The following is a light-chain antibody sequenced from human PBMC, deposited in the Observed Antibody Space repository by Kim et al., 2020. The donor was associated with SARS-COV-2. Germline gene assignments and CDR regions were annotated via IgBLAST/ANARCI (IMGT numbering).Light chain of an antibody. CDR3: SSFTSSISYV. Sequence: QPVLTQPASVSGSPGQSIIISCTGSSSDIGSRNYVSWYQQYPGKAPNLMIYDVSRRPSGVSNRFSGSKSGNTASLTISGLQAEDEADYYCSSFTSSISYVFGTGTKVTVL. CDR2: DVS. CDR1: SSDIGSRNY. J-gene: IGLJ1*01. V-gene: IGLV2-14*03.